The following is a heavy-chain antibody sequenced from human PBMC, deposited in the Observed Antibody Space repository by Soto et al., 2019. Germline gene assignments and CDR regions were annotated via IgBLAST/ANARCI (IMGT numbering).Heavy chain of an antibody. CDR1: GYTFTSYV. J-gene: IGHJ4*02. CDR3: ARDPVSYDFWSGYPETHDY. D-gene: IGHD3-3*01. V-gene: IGHV1-18*01. Sequence: SSVKVSCKASGYTFTSYVISWVRQAPGQGLEWMGWISAYNGNTNYAQKFQGRVTMTTDTSTNTAYMELRSLRSDDTAVYYCARDPVSYDFWSGYPETHDYWGQGTLVTVSS. CDR2: ISAYNGNT.